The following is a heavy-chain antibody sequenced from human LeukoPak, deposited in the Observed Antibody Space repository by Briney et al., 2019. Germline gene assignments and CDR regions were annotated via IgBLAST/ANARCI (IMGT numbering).Heavy chain of an antibody. CDR2: INPNSGGT. CDR1: GYTFTGYY. D-gene: IGHD3-22*01. Sequence: GASVKVSCKASGYTFTGYYIHWVRQAPGQGFEWMGWINPNSGGTNYAQKFQGRVTMTRDTSISTAYMELSRLRSDDSAVYYCARGGLPHHYYYMHVWGKGTTVTVSS. J-gene: IGHJ6*03. V-gene: IGHV1-2*02. CDR3: ARGGLPHHYYYMHV.